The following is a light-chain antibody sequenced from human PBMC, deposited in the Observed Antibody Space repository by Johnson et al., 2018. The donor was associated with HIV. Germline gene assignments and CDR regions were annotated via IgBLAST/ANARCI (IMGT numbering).Light chain of an antibody. V-gene: IGLV1-51*01. J-gene: IGLJ1*01. CDR2: DNN. CDR3: GIWDSSLRAYV. Sequence: HSVLTQPPSVSAAPGQKVTISCSGSSSNIGNNYVSWYQQFPGTAPKLLIYDNNKRPSGIPDRFSGSKSGTSATLGITGLPTGDEADYYCGIWDSSLRAYVFGTGTKVTVL. CDR1: SSNIGNNY.